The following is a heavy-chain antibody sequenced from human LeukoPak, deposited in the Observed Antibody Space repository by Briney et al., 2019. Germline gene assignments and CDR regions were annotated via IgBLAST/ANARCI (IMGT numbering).Heavy chain of an antibody. V-gene: IGHV3-74*01. Sequence: GGSLRLSCAASGFTFSSYWMHWVRQAPGKGLVWVSRINGDGSSTSYADSVKGRFTISRDNAKNTLYLQMNSLRAEDTAVYYCAKDRGYVMDVWGQGTTVTVSS. J-gene: IGHJ6*02. CDR2: INGDGSST. CDR1: GFTFSSYW. CDR3: AKDRGYVMDV. D-gene: IGHD5-24*01.